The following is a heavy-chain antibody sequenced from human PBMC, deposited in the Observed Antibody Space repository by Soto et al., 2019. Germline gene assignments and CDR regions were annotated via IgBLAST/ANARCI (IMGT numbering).Heavy chain of an antibody. CDR3: ARDDGWNNVVVPPATQNHYFDY. J-gene: IGHJ4*02. V-gene: IGHV3-7*01. CDR1: GFTFSGYW. D-gene: IGHD2-2*01. Sequence: EVQLVESGGGLVQPGGSLRLSCAASGFTFSGYWMSWVRQAPGKGLEWGANIKFDGSEKYYVDSLKGRFIISRDNTKNTLSLQMNRMRVEDTAVYYCARDDGWNNVVVPPATQNHYFDYWGPGTWVTVSS. CDR2: IKFDGSEK.